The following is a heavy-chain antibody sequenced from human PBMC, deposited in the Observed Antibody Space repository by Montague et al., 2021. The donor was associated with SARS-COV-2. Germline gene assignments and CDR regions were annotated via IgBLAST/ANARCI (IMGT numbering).Heavy chain of an antibody. CDR3: ARTDGGSYFNAFDI. J-gene: IGHJ3*02. V-gene: IGHV3-30*04. D-gene: IGHD1-26*01. CDR1: GFTFSSYA. CDR2: ISYDGSNK. Sequence: SQRLSCAASGFTFSSYAMHWVRQAPGKGLEWVAVISYDGSNKYYVDSVKGRFTISRDNSKNTLYLQMNSLRAEDTAVYYCARTDGGSYFNAFDIWGQGTMVTVSS.